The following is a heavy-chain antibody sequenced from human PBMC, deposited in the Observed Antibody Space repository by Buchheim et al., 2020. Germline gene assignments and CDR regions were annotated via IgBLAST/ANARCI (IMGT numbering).Heavy chain of an antibody. CDR2: ISYDGSNK. Sequence: QVQLVESGGGVVQPGRSLRLSCAASGFTFSSYGMHWVRQAPGKGLEWVAVISYDGSNKYYADSVKGRFTISRDNSKNTLYLQMNSLRAEDTAVYYCAKVHRYSSSWYVLSGGAIDYWGQGTL. CDR1: GFTFSSYG. D-gene: IGHD6-13*01. CDR3: AKVHRYSSSWYVLSGGAIDY. J-gene: IGHJ4*02. V-gene: IGHV3-30*18.